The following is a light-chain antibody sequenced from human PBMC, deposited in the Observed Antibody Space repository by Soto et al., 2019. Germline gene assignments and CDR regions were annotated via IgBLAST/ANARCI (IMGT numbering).Light chain of an antibody. CDR3: RQPPHWPPT. Sequence: DVVLTQSPLSLPVTLGQPASISCRSSQGLVYGDGNTYLNWFHQRPGHPPRRLIAQVYVRDSGVPDNFSDSGSGTDFTLTISRGEADDVGFYYCRQPPHWPPTFGQATLLEIK. CDR2: QVY. J-gene: IGKJ1*01. V-gene: IGKV2-30*01. CDR1: QGLVYGDGNTY.